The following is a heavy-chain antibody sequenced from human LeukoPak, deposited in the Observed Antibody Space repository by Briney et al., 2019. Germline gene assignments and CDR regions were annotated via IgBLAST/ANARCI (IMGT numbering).Heavy chain of an antibody. CDR2: INSDGSST. Sequence: PGGSLRLSCAASGFTFSTYWMHWVRQAPGKGLVWVSRINSDGSSTSYADSVKGRLTISRDNAKNTLYLQMNSLRAEDTAVYYCARAQYQLLIDYWGQGTLVTVSS. D-gene: IGHD2-2*01. J-gene: IGHJ4*02. CDR1: GFTFSTYW. V-gene: IGHV3-74*01. CDR3: ARAQYQLLIDY.